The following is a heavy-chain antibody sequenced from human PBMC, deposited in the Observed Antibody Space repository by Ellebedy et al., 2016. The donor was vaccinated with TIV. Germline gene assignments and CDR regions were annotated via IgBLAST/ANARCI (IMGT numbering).Heavy chain of an antibody. CDR1: GYTFTGYY. CDR2: INPNSGGT. V-gene: IGHV1-2*04. D-gene: IGHD6-19*01. Sequence: AASVKVSCKASGYTFTGYYMHWVRQAPGQGLVWMGWINPNSGGTNYAQNSQGWITMTRDTSISTAYMELGRLRSDDTAVYYCARGGGWLVRWGQGTLVTVSS. CDR3: ARGGGWLVR. J-gene: IGHJ4*02.